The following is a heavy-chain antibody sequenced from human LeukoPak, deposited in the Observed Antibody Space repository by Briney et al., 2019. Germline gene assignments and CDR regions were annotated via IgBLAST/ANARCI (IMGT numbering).Heavy chain of an antibody. CDR1: GDSISTYY. CDR3: ARRTQRWKHYDY. Sequence: SETLSLTCSVSGDSISTYYWSWIRQPPGKGLEWIGYIYYSGSTYYNPSLTSRVNISVDTSKNQFSLSLNSVTAADTAVYYRARRTQRWKHYDYWGQGALVTVSS. CDR2: IYYSGST. J-gene: IGHJ4*02. D-gene: IGHD4-23*01. V-gene: IGHV4-59*08.